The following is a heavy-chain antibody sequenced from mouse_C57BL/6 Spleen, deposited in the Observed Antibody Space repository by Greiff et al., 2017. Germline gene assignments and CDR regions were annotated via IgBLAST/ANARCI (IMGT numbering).Heavy chain of an antibody. V-gene: IGHV3-6*01. J-gene: IGHJ1*03. CDR1: GYSITSGYY. CDR2: ISYDGSN. D-gene: IGHD1-1*01. CDR3: AASITTVVARDWYFDV. Sequence: EVQLQESGPGLVKPSQSLSLTCSVTGYSITSGYYWNWIRQFPGNKLEWMGYISYDGSNNYNPSLKNRISITRDTSKNQFFLKLNSVTTEDTATYYCAASITTVVARDWYFDVWGTGTTVTVSS.